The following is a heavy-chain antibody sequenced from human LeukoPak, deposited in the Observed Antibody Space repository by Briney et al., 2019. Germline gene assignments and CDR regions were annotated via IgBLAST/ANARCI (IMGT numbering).Heavy chain of an antibody. CDR1: GFTFSSIA. Sequence: PGGSLRLSCAASGFTFSSIAMSWVRQAPGKGLEWVSYISSSGRTIYYADSVKGRFTISRDNARNSLYLQMNSLRAEDTAVYYCARDSDSSAWFDYWGQGTLVTVSS. D-gene: IGHD6-19*01. J-gene: IGHJ4*02. V-gene: IGHV3-48*03. CDR3: ARDSDSSAWFDY. CDR2: ISSSGRTI.